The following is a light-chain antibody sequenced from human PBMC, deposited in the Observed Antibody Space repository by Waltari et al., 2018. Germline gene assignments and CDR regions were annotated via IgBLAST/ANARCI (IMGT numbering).Light chain of an antibody. J-gene: IGLJ2*01. CDR2: EVT. V-gene: IGLV2-8*01. CDR1: SSDTGGYNY. CDR3: SSYAGSNYVA. Sequence: QSALTQPPSASGSPGQSVTISCTGTSSDTGGYNYVSWYQQRPGKAPKLLIYEVTKRPSGVPDRFSGSKSANTASLTVSGLQAEDEADYYCSSYAGSNYVAFGGGTKLTVL.